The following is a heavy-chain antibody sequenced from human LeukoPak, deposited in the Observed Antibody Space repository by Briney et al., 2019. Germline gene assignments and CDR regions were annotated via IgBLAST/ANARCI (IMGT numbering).Heavy chain of an antibody. J-gene: IGHJ4*02. CDR1: GFTFSSYG. V-gene: IGHV3-33*06. CDR3: ANAYYYDSSGYYYFDY. CDR2: IWYDGSNK. D-gene: IGHD3-22*01. Sequence: GGSLRLSCAASGFTFSSYGMHWVRQAPGKGLEWVAVIWYDGSNKYYADSVKGRFTISRDNSKNTLYLQMNSLRAEDTAVYYCANAYYYDSSGYYYFDYWGQGTLVTVSS.